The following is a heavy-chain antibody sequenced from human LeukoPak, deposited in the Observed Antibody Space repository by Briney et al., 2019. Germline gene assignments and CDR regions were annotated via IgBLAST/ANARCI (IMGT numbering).Heavy chain of an antibody. CDR1: GFTFSDYY. CDR3: ARVRYYGSGSYYRPYYYYMDA. V-gene: IGHV3-11*04. J-gene: IGHJ6*03. CDR2: ISSSGSTI. D-gene: IGHD3-10*01. Sequence: GGSLRLSCAASGFTFSDYYMSWIRQAPGKGLEWVSYISSSGSTIYYADSVKGRFTISRDNAKNSLYLQMNSLRAEDTAVYYCARVRYYGSGSYYRPYYYYMDAWGKGTTVTVSS.